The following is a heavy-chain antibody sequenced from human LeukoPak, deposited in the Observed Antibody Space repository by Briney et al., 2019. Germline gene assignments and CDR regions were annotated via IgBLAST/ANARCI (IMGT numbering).Heavy chain of an antibody. CDR2: IIPIFGTA. CDR3: AIPYYDILTGYQHLYMDV. D-gene: IGHD3-9*01. J-gene: IGHJ6*03. CDR1: GGTFSSYA. V-gene: IGHV1-69*05. Sequence: GASVKVSCKASGGTFSSYAISWVRQAPGQGLEWMGGIIPIFGTANYAQKFQGRVTITTDESTSTAYMELSSLRSEDTAVYYCAIPYYDILTGYQHLYMDVWGKGTTVTVSS.